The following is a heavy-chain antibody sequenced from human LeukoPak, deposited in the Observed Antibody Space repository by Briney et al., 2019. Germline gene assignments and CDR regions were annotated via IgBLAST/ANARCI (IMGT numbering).Heavy chain of an antibody. CDR2: INPDGITT. CDR3: ARDYYYGMDV. Sequence: GGSLRLSCAASGFAFSTYWMHWVRQAPGKGLEWVSRINPDGITTTYADSVKGRFTISRDNAKNTLFLQMNSLRAEDTAVYHCARDYYYGMDVWGQGTTITVSS. V-gene: IGHV3-74*01. J-gene: IGHJ6*02. CDR1: GFAFSTYW.